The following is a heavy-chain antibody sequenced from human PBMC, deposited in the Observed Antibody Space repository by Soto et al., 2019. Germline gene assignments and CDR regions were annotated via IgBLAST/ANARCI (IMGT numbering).Heavy chain of an antibody. CDR3: ARDHDSSSSGLMSRPKVYYYYGMDV. J-gene: IGHJ6*02. CDR2: ISSSSSTI. CDR1: GFTFSSYS. V-gene: IGHV3-48*02. D-gene: IGHD6-6*01. Sequence: GGSLRLSCAASGFTFSSYSMNWVRQAPGKGLEWVSYISSSSSTIYYADSVKGRFTISRDNAKNSLYLQMNSLRDEDTAVYYCARDHDSSSSGLMSRPKVYYYYGMDVWGQGTTVTVSS.